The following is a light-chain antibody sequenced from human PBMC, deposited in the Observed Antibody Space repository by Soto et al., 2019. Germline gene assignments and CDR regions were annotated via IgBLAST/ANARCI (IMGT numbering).Light chain of an antibody. CDR1: QIVSSNY. J-gene: IGKJ4*01. V-gene: IGKV3D-20*01. CDR2: DAS. CDR3: QQYGDSPRGT. Sequence: EVVLTQSPASLSLSPGERATLSCGASQIVSSNYLAWYQQKPGLAPRLLIYDASTRATGVPDRFRGSGSGTDFTPPINRLEPEDSAVYYCQQYGDSPRGTFGGGTKVEIK.